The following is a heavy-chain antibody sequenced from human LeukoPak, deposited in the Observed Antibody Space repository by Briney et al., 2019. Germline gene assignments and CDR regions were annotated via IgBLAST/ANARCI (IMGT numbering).Heavy chain of an antibody. J-gene: IGHJ4*02. V-gene: IGHV3-7*01. Sequence: GGSLRLSCAASGFTFSNYWMTWVRLAPGKGLEWVANIKHDGSEESYVDSVKGRFTISRDNAKNSLYLQMNSLRAEDTAIYYCARERDSGSSSIDYWGPGILVTVSS. CDR3: ARERDSGSSSIDY. CDR1: GFTFSNYW. D-gene: IGHD5-12*01. CDR2: IKHDGSEE.